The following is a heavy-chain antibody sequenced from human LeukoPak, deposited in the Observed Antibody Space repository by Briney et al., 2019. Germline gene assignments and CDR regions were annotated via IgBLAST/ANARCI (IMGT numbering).Heavy chain of an antibody. V-gene: IGHV1-69*13. CDR3: ASGPFLTFDHTPKGYYNYYMDV. D-gene: IGHD3-9*01. Sequence: GASVKVSCKASGGTFTSHAFIWVRQAPGQGLEWMGTIVPMFGTTNYAQRFQDRVAITADASTTTAYMELSSLTSEDTGVYFCASGPFLTFDHTPKGYYNYYMDVWGKGTTVTISS. CDR2: IVPMFGTT. CDR1: GGTFTSHA. J-gene: IGHJ6*03.